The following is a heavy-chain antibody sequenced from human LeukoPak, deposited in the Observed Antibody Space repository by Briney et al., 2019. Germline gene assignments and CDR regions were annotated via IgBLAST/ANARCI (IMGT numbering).Heavy chain of an antibody. CDR3: ARDYSVLRYFDWSRGDAFDI. Sequence: ASVKVSCKASGYTFTSYGISWVRQAPGQGLEWMGWISAYNGNTNYAQKLQGRVTMTTDTSTSTAYMELRSLRSDDTAVYYCARDYSVLRYFDWSRGDAFDIWGQGTMVTVSS. V-gene: IGHV1-18*01. CDR1: GYTFTSYG. D-gene: IGHD3-9*01. CDR2: ISAYNGNT. J-gene: IGHJ3*02.